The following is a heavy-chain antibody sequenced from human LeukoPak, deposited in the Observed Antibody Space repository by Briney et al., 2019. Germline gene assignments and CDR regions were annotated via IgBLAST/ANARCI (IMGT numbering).Heavy chain of an antibody. V-gene: IGHV4-34*01. D-gene: IGHD3-22*01. J-gene: IGHJ4*02. CDR3: ARGPPPSYYDGDGYYFFDD. Sequence: PAETLSLTCAVYGGSFSGYCWTWVRQPPGKGLEWIGEINHSGSTNYNPSRKSRVTISVDTSRNQFSLTLSSVTAADSAVYYCARGPPPSYYDGDGYYFFDDWGQGPLVTVSS. CDR1: GGSFSGYC. CDR2: INHSGST.